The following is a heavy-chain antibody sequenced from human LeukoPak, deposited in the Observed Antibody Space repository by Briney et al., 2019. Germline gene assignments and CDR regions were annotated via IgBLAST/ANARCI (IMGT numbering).Heavy chain of an antibody. CDR1: GFTFDDYT. CDR3: AKDQSYSYGSYYYGMDV. Sequence: GGFLRLSCAASGFTFDDYTMHWVRQAPGKGLEWVSLISWDGGSTYYADSVKGRFTISRDNSKNSLYLQMNSLRTEDTALYYCAKDQSYSYGSYYYGMDVWGQGTTVTVSS. CDR2: ISWDGGST. D-gene: IGHD5-18*01. V-gene: IGHV3-43*01. J-gene: IGHJ6*02.